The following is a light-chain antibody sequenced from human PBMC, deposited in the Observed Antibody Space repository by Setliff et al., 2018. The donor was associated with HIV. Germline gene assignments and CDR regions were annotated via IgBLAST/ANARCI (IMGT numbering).Light chain of an antibody. CDR3: SSYTSSSTLYV. Sequence: QSALTQPASVSGSPGQSFTTACTGTSSDVGGYNYVSWYQLHPGKAPKVMIYDVNKRPSGISNRFSGSKSGNTASLTISGLQAEDEADYYCSSYTSSSTLYVFGTGTKVTVL. V-gene: IGLV2-14*01. CDR1: SSDVGGYNY. CDR2: DVN. J-gene: IGLJ1*01.